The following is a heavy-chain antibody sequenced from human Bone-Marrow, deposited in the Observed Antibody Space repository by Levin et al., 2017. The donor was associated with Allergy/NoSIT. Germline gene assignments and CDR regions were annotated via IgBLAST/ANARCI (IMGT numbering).Heavy chain of an antibody. CDR2: ISGSGGST. V-gene: IGHV3-23*01. CDR1: GFTFSSYA. CDR3: AKDLVLIGANYYYYYGMDV. D-gene: IGHD7-27*01. Sequence: GGSLRLSCAASGFTFSSYAMSWVRQAPGKGLEWVSAISGSGGSTYYADSVKGRFTISRDNSKNTLYLQMNSLRAEDTAVYYCAKDLVLIGANYYYYYGMDVWGQGTTVTVSS. J-gene: IGHJ6*02.